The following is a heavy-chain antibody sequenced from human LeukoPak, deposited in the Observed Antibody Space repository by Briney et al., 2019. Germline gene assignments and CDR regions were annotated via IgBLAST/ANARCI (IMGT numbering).Heavy chain of an antibody. J-gene: IGHJ3*02. D-gene: IGHD3-10*01. CDR2: TWYDGSKK. CDR1: GFTFSSYG. V-gene: IGHV3-33*01. CDR3: ERAGTYYYGSGSQGFDI. Sequence: PGRSLRLSCAASGFTFSSYGMHCVRHAPGKWLEWVAVTWYDGSKKYYADSVKGRFTISTHNSKNTLYLQMNSLIGKDTAVYYCERAGTYYYGSGSQGFDIWGQGSMVTVSS.